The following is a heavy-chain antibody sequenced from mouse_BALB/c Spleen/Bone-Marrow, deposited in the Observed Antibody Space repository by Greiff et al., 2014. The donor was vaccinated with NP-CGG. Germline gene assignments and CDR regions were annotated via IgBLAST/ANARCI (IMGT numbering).Heavy chain of an antibody. CDR2: IYPGDGDT. D-gene: IGHD1-1*01. J-gene: IGHJ2*01. V-gene: IGHV1-82*01. CDR3: GVGPGSSYGGVDY. Sequence: VQLQQSGPELVKPGASVKISCKASGYAFSSSWMNWVKQRLGQGLEWIGRIYPGDGDTNYNGKFKGKATLTADKSSSKAYMQHISILDVESAVYYCGVGPGSSYGGVDYWGQGTTLTVSS. CDR1: GYAFSSSW.